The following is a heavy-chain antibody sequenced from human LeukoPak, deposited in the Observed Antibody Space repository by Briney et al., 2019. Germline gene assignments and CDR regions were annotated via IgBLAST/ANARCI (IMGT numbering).Heavy chain of an antibody. J-gene: IGHJ5*02. CDR2: ISSSGSTI. CDR3: AKISGNWFDP. CDR1: GFTFSSYE. D-gene: IGHD3-10*01. V-gene: IGHV3-48*03. Sequence: GGSLRLSCAASGFTFSSYEMNWVRQAPGKGLEWVSYISSSGSTIYYADSVKGRFTISRDNSKNTLYLQMNSLRAEDTAVYYCAKISGNWFDPWGQGTLVTVSS.